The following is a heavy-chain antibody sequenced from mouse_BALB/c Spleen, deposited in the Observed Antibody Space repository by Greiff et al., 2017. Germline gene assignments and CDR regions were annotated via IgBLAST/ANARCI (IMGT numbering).Heavy chain of an antibody. CDR2: ISSGSSTI. J-gene: IGHJ4*01. Sequence: EVMLVESGGGLVQPGGSRKLSCAASGFTFSSFGMHWVRQAPEKGLEWVAYISSGSSTIYYADTVKGRFTISRDNPKNTLFLQMTSLRSEDTAMYYCARSDGYYAMDYWGQGTSVTVSS. CDR3: ARSDGYYAMDY. CDR1: GFTFSSFG. V-gene: IGHV5-17*02.